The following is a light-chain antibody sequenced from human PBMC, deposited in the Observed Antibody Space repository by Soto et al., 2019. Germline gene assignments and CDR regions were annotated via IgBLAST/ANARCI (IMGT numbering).Light chain of an antibody. CDR2: SNN. CDR1: SSNIGSNT. Sequence: QSVLTQPPSASGTPGQRVTISCSGSSSNIGSNTVNWYQQLPGTAPKLLIYSNNQRPSGVPDRISGSKSGTSASLAISGLQSEDEADYYCAAWDDSLTGPVFGTGTKVT. CDR3: AAWDDSLTGPV. J-gene: IGLJ1*01. V-gene: IGLV1-44*01.